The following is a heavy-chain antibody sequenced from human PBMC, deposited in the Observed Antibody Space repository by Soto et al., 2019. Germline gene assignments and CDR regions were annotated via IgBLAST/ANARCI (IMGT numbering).Heavy chain of an antibody. CDR1: GFTFSSYA. CDR2: ISGSGGST. CDR3: AKDPRHIVVVTANPYYFDY. Sequence: GGSLRLSCAASGFTFSSYAMSWVRQAPGKGLEWVSAISGSGGSTYYADSVKGRFTISRDNSKNTLYLQMNSLRAEDTAVYYCAKDPRHIVVVTANPYYFDYWGQGTLVTVSS. D-gene: IGHD2-21*02. V-gene: IGHV3-23*01. J-gene: IGHJ4*02.